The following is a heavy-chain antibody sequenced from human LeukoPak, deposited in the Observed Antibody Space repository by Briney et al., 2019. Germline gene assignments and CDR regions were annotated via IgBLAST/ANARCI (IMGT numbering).Heavy chain of an antibody. J-gene: IGHJ4*02. V-gene: IGHV3-23*01. CDR3: AKGVVVVPAAIDY. D-gene: IGHD2-2*01. Sequence: PGGSLRLSRAASGFTFGSYAMSWVRQAPGKWLEWVSAISGSGGSTYYEDSVKGRFTISRDNSKNTLYLQMNSLRAEDTAVYYCAKGVVVVPAAIDYWGQGTLVTVSS. CDR2: ISGSGGST. CDR1: GFTFGSYA.